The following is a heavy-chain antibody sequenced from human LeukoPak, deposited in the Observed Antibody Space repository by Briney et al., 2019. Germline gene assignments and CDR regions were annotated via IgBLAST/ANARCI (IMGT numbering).Heavy chain of an antibody. CDR3: ARGRWTYYDFWSGYYFGDY. J-gene: IGHJ4*02. Sequence: GGSLRLSCAASGFTFSSYAMHWVRQAPGKGLEWVAVISYDGSNKYYADSVKGRFTISRDNSKNTLYLQMNSLRAEDTAVHYCARGRWTYYDFWSGYYFGDYWGQGTLVTVSS. V-gene: IGHV3-30-3*01. CDR2: ISYDGSNK. CDR1: GFTFSSYA. D-gene: IGHD3-3*01.